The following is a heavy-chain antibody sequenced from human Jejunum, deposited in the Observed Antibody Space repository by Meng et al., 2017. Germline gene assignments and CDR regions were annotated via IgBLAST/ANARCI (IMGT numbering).Heavy chain of an antibody. CDR1: GDSISSGEYF. CDR3: ARGELLWDY. Sequence: QAGPVLGKPSQPLSLTCTSSGDSISSGEYFWSWIRQPPGKGLECIGYMDYRGSTFYNPSLKSRVTISVDTSKNQFSLKLSSVTAADTAVYFCARGELLWDYWGQGTLVTVSS. D-gene: IGHD2-2*01. J-gene: IGHJ4*02. V-gene: IGHV4-30-4*01. CDR2: MDYRGST.